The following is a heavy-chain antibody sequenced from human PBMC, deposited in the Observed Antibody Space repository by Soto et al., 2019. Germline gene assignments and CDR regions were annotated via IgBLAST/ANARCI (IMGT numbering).Heavy chain of an antibody. Sequence: QVQLQESGPGLVKPSETLSLTCTVSGGSISSYFWSWIRQPPGKGLEWIGYIYDSESASYNPSLKIRVTMTLDTANIPFSLKLTSVTAADTAVYYCARTNRGQGFDFWGQGTLVTVSS. CDR2: IYDSESA. D-gene: IGHD3-16*02. CDR3: ARTNRGQGFDF. V-gene: IGHV4-59*08. CDR1: GGSISSYF. J-gene: IGHJ4*02.